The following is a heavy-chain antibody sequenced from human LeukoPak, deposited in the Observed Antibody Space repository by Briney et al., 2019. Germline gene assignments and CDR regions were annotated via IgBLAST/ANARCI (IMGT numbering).Heavy chain of an antibody. CDR2: IRYDGSNK. CDR3: AKDFSVYYYDSRVLDY. D-gene: IGHD3-22*01. Sequence: GGSLRLSCATSGFTFSSYGMHWVRQAPGKGLEWVAFIRYDGSNKYYADSVKGRLTISRDNSKNTLYLQMNSLRAEDTAVYYCAKDFSVYYYDSRVLDYWGQGTLVTVSS. V-gene: IGHV3-30*02. J-gene: IGHJ4*02. CDR1: GFTFSSYG.